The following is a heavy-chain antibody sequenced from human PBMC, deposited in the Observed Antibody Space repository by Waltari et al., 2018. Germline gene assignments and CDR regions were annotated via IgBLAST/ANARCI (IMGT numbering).Heavy chain of an antibody. Sequence: QVQLQESGPGLVKPSETLSLTCTVSGGSISRNSYYWGWIRQPPGKGLEWIGSMYYSGITSYNPSLKSRLTISVDTSKNQFSLKLSSVTAADTAVYFCATSPGPGYSSGFIYFDYWGQGTLATVSS. V-gene: IGHV4-39*01. D-gene: IGHD6-19*01. CDR3: ATSPGPGYSSGFIYFDY. CDR1: GGSISRNSYY. J-gene: IGHJ4*02. CDR2: MYYSGIT.